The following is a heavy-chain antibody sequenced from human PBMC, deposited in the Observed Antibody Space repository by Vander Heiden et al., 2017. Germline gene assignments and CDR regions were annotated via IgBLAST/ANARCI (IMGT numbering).Heavy chain of an antibody. V-gene: IGHV3-23*01. Sequence: EVQLLESGGGLVQPGGSLRPSCAASRFTFSSYAMSWVRQAPGKGLEWVSAISGSGGSTYYADSVKGRFTISRDNSKNTLYLQMNSLRAEDTAVYYCAKAVERITIFGVVTAVDYWGQGTLVTVSS. J-gene: IGHJ4*02. D-gene: IGHD3-3*01. CDR3: AKAVERITIFGVVTAVDY. CDR2: ISGSGGST. CDR1: RFTFSSYA.